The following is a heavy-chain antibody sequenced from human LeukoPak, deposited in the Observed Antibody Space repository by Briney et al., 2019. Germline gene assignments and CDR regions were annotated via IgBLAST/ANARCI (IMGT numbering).Heavy chain of an antibody. CDR1: GDSITNYF. V-gene: IGHV4-59*01. CDR3: ARGRVAYSAYYFDY. Sequence: SETLSLTCTVSGDSITNYFWSWIRQPPGKGLGWIGYIYYTGNTNYKPSLKSRVTISVETSTNQFSLRLRSVTAADTAVYYCARGRVAYSAYYFDYWGRGTLVTVSS. CDR2: IYYTGNT. J-gene: IGHJ4*02. D-gene: IGHD2-15*01.